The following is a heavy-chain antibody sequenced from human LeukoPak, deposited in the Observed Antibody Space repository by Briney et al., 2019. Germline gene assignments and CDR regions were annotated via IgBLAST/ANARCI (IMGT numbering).Heavy chain of an antibody. CDR1: GFTFSSYS. CDR3: AREYCSSTSCDSNWFDP. D-gene: IGHD2-2*01. CDR2: ISSSSSYI. Sequence: GGSLRLSCAASGFTFSSYSMNWVRQAPGKGLEWVSSISSSSSYIYYADSVKGRFTISRDNAKSSLYLQMNSLRAEDTAVYYCAREYCSSTSCDSNWFDPWGQGTLVTVSS. V-gene: IGHV3-21*01. J-gene: IGHJ5*02.